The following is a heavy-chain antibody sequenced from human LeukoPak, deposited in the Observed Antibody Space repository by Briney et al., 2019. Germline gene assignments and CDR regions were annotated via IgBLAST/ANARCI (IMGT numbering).Heavy chain of an antibody. CDR3: ATRYASGPIADY. J-gene: IGHJ4*02. CDR2: ITWNGGTI. D-gene: IGHD3-10*01. Sequence: GGSLRLSCAASGFSFDDFAMHWVRQAPGKGLEWVSGITWNGGTIDYADSVKGRFTISRDNAKNSLYLQMNSLRAEDTALYYCATRYASGPIADYWGQGTLVTVSS. V-gene: IGHV3-9*01. CDR1: GFSFDDFA.